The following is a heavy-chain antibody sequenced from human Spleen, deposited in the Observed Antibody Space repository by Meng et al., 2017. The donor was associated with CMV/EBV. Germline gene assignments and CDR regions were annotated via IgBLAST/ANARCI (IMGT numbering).Heavy chain of an antibody. V-gene: IGHV3-13*01. CDR1: GFTFSSYW. CDR2: IATAGDT. D-gene: IGHD6-19*01. Sequence: GESLKISCAASGFTFSSYWMHWVRQATGKGLEWVSAIATAGDTYYPGSVKGRFTISRENAKNSLYLQMNSLRAGDTAVYYCARVNGWYRGIDYWGQGTLVTVSS. CDR3: ARVNGWYRGIDY. J-gene: IGHJ4*02.